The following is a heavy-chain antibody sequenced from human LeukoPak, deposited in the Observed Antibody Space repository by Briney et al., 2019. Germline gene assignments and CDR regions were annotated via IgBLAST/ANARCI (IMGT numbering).Heavy chain of an antibody. CDR2: INPNSGGT. CDR3: ARAGWVDIVATGFDY. CDR1: GYTFTGYY. Sequence: ASVKVSCKASGYTFTGYYMHWVRQAPGQGLEWMGWINPNSGGTNYAQKFQGRVTMTRDTSISTAYMELSRLRSDDTAVYYCARAGWVDIVATGFDYWGQGTLVTVSS. J-gene: IGHJ4*02. V-gene: IGHV1-2*02. D-gene: IGHD5-12*01.